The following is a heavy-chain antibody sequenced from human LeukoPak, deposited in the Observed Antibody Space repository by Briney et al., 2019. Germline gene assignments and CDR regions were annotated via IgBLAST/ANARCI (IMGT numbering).Heavy chain of an antibody. CDR3: ARLTRFSQGGVYNWFDP. V-gene: IGHV4-59*01. J-gene: IGHJ5*02. CDR1: GGSISSYY. D-gene: IGHD3-3*01. Sequence: PSETLSLTCTVSGGSISSYYWNWIRQPPGKGLEWIGYIYYSGSTNNNPSLKSRVTISVDTSKNQFSLKLSSVTAADTAVYYCARLTRFSQGGVYNWFDPWGQGTLVTVSS. CDR2: IYYSGST.